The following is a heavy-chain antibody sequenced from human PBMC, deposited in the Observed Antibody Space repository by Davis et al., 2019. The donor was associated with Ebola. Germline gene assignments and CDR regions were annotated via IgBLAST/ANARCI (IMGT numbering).Heavy chain of an antibody. CDR1: GDAISRGSYY. J-gene: IGHJ6*02. D-gene: IGHD3-3*01. CDR3: ARDITIFGVVTYGMDV. Sequence: SETLSLTCSVSGDAISRGSYYWSWVRQHPGKGLEWIGYIYYSGSTYYNPSLKSRVTISVDTSKNQFSLKLSSVTAADTAVYYCARDITIFGVVTYGMDVWGQGTTVTVSS. V-gene: IGHV4-30-4*08. CDR2: IYYSGST.